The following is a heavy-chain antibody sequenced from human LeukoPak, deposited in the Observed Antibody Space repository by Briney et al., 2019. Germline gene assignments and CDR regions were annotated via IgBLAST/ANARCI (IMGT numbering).Heavy chain of an antibody. CDR3: VRGVSSTRLLFGELFPRYYYYMDV. Sequence: GSLRLSCAASEFTFSSYSMNWVRQPPGKGLEWVSSISSSSSYLYYEDSVNGRFTISRDNAKNSLYLQMNSLRAEDPAVYYCVRGVSSTRLLFGELFPRYYYYMDVWGKGTTVTVSS. J-gene: IGHJ6*03. V-gene: IGHV3-21*01. CDR1: EFTFSSYS. D-gene: IGHD3-10*01. CDR2: ISSSSSYL.